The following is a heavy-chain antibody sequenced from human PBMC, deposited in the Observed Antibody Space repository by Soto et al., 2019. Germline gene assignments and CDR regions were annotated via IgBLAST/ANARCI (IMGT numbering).Heavy chain of an antibody. CDR2: ITATGDRT. CDR1: GFSFSTYS. D-gene: IGHD3-22*01. CDR3: ATMNGYFEY. J-gene: IGHJ4*02. Sequence: SLRLSCADSGFSFSTYSMSWVRQTPGKGLEWVSAITATGDRTYYADSVTGRFTISRDNSKKTHYLQMTSLRAEDTAIYYCATMNGYFEYWGEGTTVTVYS. V-gene: IGHV3-23*01.